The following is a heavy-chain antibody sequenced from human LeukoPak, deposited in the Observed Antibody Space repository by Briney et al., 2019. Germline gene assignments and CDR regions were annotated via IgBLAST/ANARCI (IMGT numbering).Heavy chain of an antibody. J-gene: IGHJ3*02. CDR2: ISAYNGNT. V-gene: IGHV1-18*01. Sequence: GASVRVSCKASGYTFTSYDISWVRQAPGQGLEWMGWISAYNGNTNYAQKLQGRVTMTTDTSTSTAYMELRSLRSDDTAVYYCASNYYDSSGYRADDAFDIWGQGTMVTVSS. CDR3: ASNYYDSSGYRADDAFDI. CDR1: GYTFTSYD. D-gene: IGHD3-22*01.